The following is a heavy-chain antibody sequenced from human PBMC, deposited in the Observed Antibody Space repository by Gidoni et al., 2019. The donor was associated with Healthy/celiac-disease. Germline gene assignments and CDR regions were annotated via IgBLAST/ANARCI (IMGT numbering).Heavy chain of an antibody. D-gene: IGHD6-19*01. CDR3: ASYLKLDGTLGY. V-gene: IGHV4-39*01. Sequence: QLQLQESGPGLVKPSETLSLTCTVSGGSISSSSYYWGWIRQPPGKGLEWIGSIYYSGSTYYNPSLKSRVTISVDTSKNQFSLKLSSVTAADTAVYYCASYLKLDGTLGYWGQGTLVTVSS. J-gene: IGHJ4*02. CDR1: GGSISSSSYY. CDR2: IYYSGST.